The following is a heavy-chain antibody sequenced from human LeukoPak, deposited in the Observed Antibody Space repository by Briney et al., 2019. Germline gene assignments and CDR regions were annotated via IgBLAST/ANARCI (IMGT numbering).Heavy chain of an antibody. D-gene: IGHD6-19*01. J-gene: IGHJ4*02. CDR2: ISYDGSNK. Sequence: GGSLRLSCAASGFTFSSYGMHWVRQAPGKGLEWVAVISYDGSNKYYADSVKGRFTISRDNSKHTLYLQMNSLRADDTAIYYCANLYSSGWYDGGPTPFDYWGQGTLVTVSS. CDR3: ANLYSSGWYDGGPTPFDY. CDR1: GFTFSSYG. V-gene: IGHV3-30*18.